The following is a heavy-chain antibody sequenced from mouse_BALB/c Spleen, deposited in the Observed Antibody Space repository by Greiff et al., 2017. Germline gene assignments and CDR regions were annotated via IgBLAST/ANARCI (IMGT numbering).Heavy chain of an antibody. Sequence: EVQRVESGPELVKPGASVKMSCKASGYTFTSYVMHWVKQKPGQGLEWIGYINPYNDGTKYNEKFKGKATLTSDKSSSTAYMELSSLTSEDSAVYYCARPYGNYRYYAMDYWGQGTSVTVSS. CDR3: ARPYGNYRYYAMDY. CDR2: INPYNDGT. CDR1: GYTFTSYV. J-gene: IGHJ4*01. D-gene: IGHD2-10*02. V-gene: IGHV1-14*01.